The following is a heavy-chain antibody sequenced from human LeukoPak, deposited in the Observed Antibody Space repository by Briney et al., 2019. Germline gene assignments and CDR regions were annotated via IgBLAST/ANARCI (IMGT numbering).Heavy chain of an antibody. CDR2: LYTSGST. CDR1: GGSISSYY. V-gene: IGHV4-4*07. CDR3: AGHHPRNTVDF. D-gene: IGHD2/OR15-2a*01. J-gene: IGHJ4*02. Sequence: SETLSLTCTVSGGSISSYYWSWIRQPAGEGLEWIGRLYTSGSTNYNPSLKSRVTMSVDTSKNQFSLKLSSVTAADTAVYYCAGHHPRNTVDFWGQGTLVTVSS.